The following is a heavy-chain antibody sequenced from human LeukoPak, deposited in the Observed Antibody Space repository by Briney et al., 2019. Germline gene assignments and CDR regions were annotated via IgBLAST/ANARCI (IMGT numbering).Heavy chain of an antibody. CDR2: ILYSGTT. V-gene: IGHV4-59*12. CDR3: VRGARVGAMGVGNWFDP. CDR1: GGSISSYY. D-gene: IGHD1-26*01. Sequence: SETLSLTCTVSGGSISSYYWSWIRQPPGKGLEWIGYILYSGTTNSNPSLKSRVTISVDTSKNQFSLTLSSVTAADTAMYFCVRGARVGAMGVGNWFDPRGQGTLVTVSS. J-gene: IGHJ5*02.